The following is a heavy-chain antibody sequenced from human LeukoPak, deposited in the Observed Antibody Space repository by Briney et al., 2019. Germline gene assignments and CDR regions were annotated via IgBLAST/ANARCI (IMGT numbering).Heavy chain of an antibody. CDR3: AKNHVTVPNGDWFGP. CDR1: GGSISSSSYY. D-gene: IGHD4-11*01. J-gene: IGHJ5*02. Sequence: PSETLSLTCTVSGGSISSSSYYWGWIRQPPGKGLEWIGNIYYSGSTYYNPSLKSRVTISVDTSKNQFSLKLSSVTAADTAVYYCAKNHVTVPNGDWFGPWGQGTLVTVSS. CDR2: IYYSGST. V-gene: IGHV4-39*01.